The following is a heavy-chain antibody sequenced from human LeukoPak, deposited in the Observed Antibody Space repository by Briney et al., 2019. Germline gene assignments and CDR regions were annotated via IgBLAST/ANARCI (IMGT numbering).Heavy chain of an antibody. Sequence: SETLSLTCAVYGGSFSGYYWSWIRQPPGKGLEWIGEINHSGSTSYNPSLKSRITILVDTSKNQFSLKLSSVTAADTAVYYCARPLLRYFATWGQGTLVTVSS. V-gene: IGHV4-34*01. D-gene: IGHD3-9*01. CDR2: INHSGST. CDR3: ARPLLRYFAT. CDR1: GGSFSGYY. J-gene: IGHJ5*02.